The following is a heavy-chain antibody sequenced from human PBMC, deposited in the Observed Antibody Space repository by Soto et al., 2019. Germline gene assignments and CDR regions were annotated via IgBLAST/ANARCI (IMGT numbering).Heavy chain of an antibody. V-gene: IGHV3-21*01. CDR2: ISSSSSYI. CDR3: ARDPSELRWFGP. D-gene: IGHD1-26*01. CDR1: GFTFSGYS. J-gene: IGHJ5*02. Sequence: GGSLRLSCAASGFTFSGYSMNWVRQAPGKGLEWVSSISSSSSYIYYADSVKGRFTISRDNAKNSLYLQMNSLRAEDTAVYYCARDPSELRWFGPWGQGTLVTVSS.